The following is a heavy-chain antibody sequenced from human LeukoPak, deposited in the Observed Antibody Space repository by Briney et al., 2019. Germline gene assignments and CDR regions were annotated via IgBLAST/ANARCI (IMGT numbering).Heavy chain of an antibody. J-gene: IGHJ5*02. Sequence: ASETLSLTCAVYGGSFSGYYWSWIRQPPGKGLEWIGEINHSGSTNYNPSLKSRVTISVDTSKNQFSLKLSSVTAADTAVYYCARLRGISLDPWGQGTLVTVSS. D-gene: IGHD1-14*01. CDR3: ARLRGISLDP. V-gene: IGHV4-34*01. CDR2: INHSGST. CDR1: GGSFSGYY.